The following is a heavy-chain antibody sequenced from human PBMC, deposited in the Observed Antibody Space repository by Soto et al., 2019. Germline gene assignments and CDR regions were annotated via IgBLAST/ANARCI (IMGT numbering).Heavy chain of an antibody. CDR1: GYTFTSYD. J-gene: IGHJ6*02. CDR3: ARTQWGSSSWYYYYYGMDV. D-gene: IGHD6-13*01. CDR2: MNPNSGNT. V-gene: IGHV1-8*01. Sequence: ASVKVSCKASGYTFTSYDINWVRQATGQGLEWMGWMNPNSGNTGYAQKFQGRVTMTRNTSISTAYMELSSLRSEDTAVYYCARTQWGSSSWYYYYYGMDVWGQGTTVTVSS.